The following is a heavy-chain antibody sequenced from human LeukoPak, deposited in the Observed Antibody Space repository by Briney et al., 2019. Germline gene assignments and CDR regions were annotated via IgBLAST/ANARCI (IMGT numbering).Heavy chain of an antibody. Sequence: SETLSLTCTVSGDSISSGDYYWSWIRQPAGKGLEWIGSIYYSGSTYYNPSLKSRVTISVDTSKNQFSLKLSSVTAADTAVYYCARGKGYYYGSGSYYNVAPRMRPLFDYWGQGTLVTVSS. J-gene: IGHJ4*02. V-gene: IGHV4-39*07. D-gene: IGHD3-10*01. CDR3: ARGKGYYYGSGSYYNVAPRMRPLFDY. CDR2: IYYSGST. CDR1: GDSISSGDYY.